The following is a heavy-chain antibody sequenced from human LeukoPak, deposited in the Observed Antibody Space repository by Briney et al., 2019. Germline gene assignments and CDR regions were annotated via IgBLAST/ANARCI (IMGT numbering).Heavy chain of an antibody. D-gene: IGHD3-3*01. CDR2: IIPIFGTA. V-gene: IGHV1-69*01. CDR1: GGTFSSYA. CDR3: ARVGEHITIFGVVRFAFDI. Sequence: GSSVTVSCKASGGTFSSYAISWVRQAPGQGLEWMGGIIPIFGTANYAQKFQGRVTITADESTSTAYMELSSLRSEDTAVYYCARVGEHITIFGVVRFAFDIWGQGTMVTVSS. J-gene: IGHJ3*02.